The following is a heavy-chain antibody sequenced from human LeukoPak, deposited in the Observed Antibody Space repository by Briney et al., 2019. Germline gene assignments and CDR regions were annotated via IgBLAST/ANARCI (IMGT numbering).Heavy chain of an antibody. CDR2: IYYSGST. D-gene: IGHD5-18*01. V-gene: IGHV4-30-4*01. CDR3: ARDTAMAFDY. CDR1: GVSISSGDYY. J-gene: IGHJ4*02. Sequence: SETLSLTCTVSGVSISSGDYYWGWIRQPPGKGLEWIGYIYYSGSTYYNPSLKSRVTISVDTSKNQFSLKLSSVTAADTAVYYCARDTAMAFDYWGQGTLVTVSS.